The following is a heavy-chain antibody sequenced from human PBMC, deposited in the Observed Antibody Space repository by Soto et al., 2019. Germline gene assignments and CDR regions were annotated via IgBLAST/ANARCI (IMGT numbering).Heavy chain of an antibody. CDR1: GYSFTSYW. CDR2: IYPGDSDT. J-gene: IGHJ6*01. CDR3: ARTSAAGKYYYGMDV. Sequence: LGESLKISCKGSGYSFTSYWIGWVRQMPWKGLEWMGIIYPGDSDTRYSPSFQGQVTISADKSISTAYLQWSSLKASDTAMYYCARTSAAGKYYYGMDVWGQGTTVTVSS. V-gene: IGHV5-51*01. D-gene: IGHD6-13*01.